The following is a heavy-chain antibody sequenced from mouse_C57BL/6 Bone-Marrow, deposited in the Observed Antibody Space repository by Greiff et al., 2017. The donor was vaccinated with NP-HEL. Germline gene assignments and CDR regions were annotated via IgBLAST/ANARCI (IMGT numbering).Heavy chain of an antibody. V-gene: IGHV3-6*01. CDR3: ARGRDMDWYFDV. J-gene: IGHJ1*03. Sequence: EVKLVESGPGLVKPSQSLSLTCSVTGYSITSGYYWNWIRQFPGNKLEWMGYISYDGSNNYNPSLKNRISITRDTSKNQFFLKLNSVTTEDTATYYCARGRDMDWYFDVWGTGTTVTVSS. D-gene: IGHD1-1*02. CDR2: ISYDGSN. CDR1: GYSITSGYY.